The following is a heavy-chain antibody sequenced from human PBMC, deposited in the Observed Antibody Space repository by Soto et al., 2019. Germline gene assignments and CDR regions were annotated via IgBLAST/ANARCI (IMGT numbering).Heavy chain of an antibody. CDR3: AISTAMASYYYYYGMDV. CDR1: GFTFSSYG. Sequence: GGSLRLSCAASGFTFSSYGMHWVRQAPGKGLEWVAVISYDGSNKYYADSVKGRFTISRDNSKNTLYLQMNSLRAEDTAVYYCAISTAMASYYYYYGMDVWGQGTTVTVSS. D-gene: IGHD5-18*01. J-gene: IGHJ6*02. CDR2: ISYDGSNK. V-gene: IGHV3-30*03.